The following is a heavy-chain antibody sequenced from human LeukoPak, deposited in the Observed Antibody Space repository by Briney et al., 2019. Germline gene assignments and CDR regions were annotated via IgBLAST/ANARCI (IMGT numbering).Heavy chain of an antibody. CDR1: GFTFRNYS. Sequence: GGSLPLSYAPSGFTFRNYSISGLGPPPPKGLEGVAAISGSGESTYYPASVRGRLPISRDNSKNPLYLQMDSLRVDDTAVYYCGKDRRTGSPPPGHWGQGTLVTVCS. V-gene: IGHV3-23*01. J-gene: IGHJ4*02. D-gene: IGHD1-26*01. CDR3: GKDRRTGSPPPGH. CDR2: ISGSGEST.